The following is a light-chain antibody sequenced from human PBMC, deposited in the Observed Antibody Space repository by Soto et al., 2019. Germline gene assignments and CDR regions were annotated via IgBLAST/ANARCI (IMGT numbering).Light chain of an antibody. CDR3: QQRSNWLLT. CDR1: QSISSY. V-gene: IGKV3-11*01. CDR2: DAS. Sequence: EIVLTQSPATLSLSPGERATLSCRASQSISSYLAWYQQKPGQAPRLRIYDASNRATGIPARFSGSGSGTDFTLTISSLETEDFAVYYCQQRSNWLLTFGGGTKVEIK. J-gene: IGKJ4*01.